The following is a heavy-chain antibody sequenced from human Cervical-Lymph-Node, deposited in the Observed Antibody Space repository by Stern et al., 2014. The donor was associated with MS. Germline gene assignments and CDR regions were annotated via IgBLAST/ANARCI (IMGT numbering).Heavy chain of an antibody. V-gene: IGHV3-21*01. Sequence: VQLVQSGGGLVKPGGSLRLSCAASGLTFSSHSMNWVRLAPGKGLEWVSSISSSSTYIFYADSVKGRSTISRDDAKNSLYLQMNSLRVEDTAVYYCASGGWGVWGQGTMVTVSA. J-gene: IGHJ3*01. CDR2: ISSSSTYI. D-gene: IGHD3-16*01. CDR1: GLTFSSHS. CDR3: ASGGWGV.